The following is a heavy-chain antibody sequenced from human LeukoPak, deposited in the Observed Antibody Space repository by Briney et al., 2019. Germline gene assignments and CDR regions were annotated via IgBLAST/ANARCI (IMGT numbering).Heavy chain of an antibody. D-gene: IGHD6-13*01. J-gene: IGHJ4*02. V-gene: IGHV3-7*03. Sequence: PGGSLRLSCAASGFTFSSYWMSWVRQAPGKGLEWVANIKQDGSEKYYVDSVKGRFTISRDNSKNTLYLQMNSLRAEDTAVYYCARAGQQLVLRYWGQGTLVTVSS. CDR3: ARAGQQLVLRY. CDR1: GFTFSSYW. CDR2: IKQDGSEK.